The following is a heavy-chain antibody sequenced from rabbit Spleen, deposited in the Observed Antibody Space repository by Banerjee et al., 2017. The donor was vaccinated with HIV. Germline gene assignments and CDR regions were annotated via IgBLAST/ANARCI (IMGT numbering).Heavy chain of an antibody. V-gene: IGHV1S40*01. CDR2: IDAGSSGFT. J-gene: IGHJ6*01. CDR1: GVSFSISSY. CDR3: ARDTGSRFSSYGMDL. Sequence: QSLEESGGDLVKPGASLTLACTASGVSFSISSYMCWVRQAPGKGLEWIACIDAGSSGFTYFASWAKGRFAISKASSTTVTLQMTSLTVADTATYFCARDTGSRFSSYGMDLWGPGTLVTV. D-gene: IGHD7-1*01.